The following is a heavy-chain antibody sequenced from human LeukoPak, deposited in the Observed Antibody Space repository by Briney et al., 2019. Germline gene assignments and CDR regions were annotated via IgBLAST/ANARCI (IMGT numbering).Heavy chain of an antibody. CDR2: INHSGST. J-gene: IGHJ5*02. CDR3: AVYCSSTSCLGWFDP. Sequence: SETLSLTCAVYGGSFSGYYWSRIRQPPGKGLEWIGEINHSGSTNYNPSLKSRVTISVDTSKNQFSLKLSSVTAADTAVYYCAVYCSSTSCLGWFDPWGQGTLVTVSS. D-gene: IGHD2-2*01. V-gene: IGHV4-34*01. CDR1: GGSFSGYY.